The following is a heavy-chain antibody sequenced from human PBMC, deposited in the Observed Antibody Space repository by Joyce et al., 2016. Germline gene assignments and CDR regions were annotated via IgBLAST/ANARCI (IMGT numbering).Heavy chain of an antibody. D-gene: IGHD6-25*01. J-gene: IGHJ4*02. CDR3: AKILTATYSSGWFLDY. V-gene: IGHV3-30*18. CDR1: GLTLSNYG. CDR2: ISYDGSYK. Sequence: QVQLVESGGGVVQPGRSLSLSCAASGLTLSNYGVHGVRQGPGKGMEWVAVISYDGSYKYYADSVKGRFTISRDNSKNTVFLEMNSLRTEDTAVYYCAKILTATYSSGWFLDYWGQGTLVTVSS.